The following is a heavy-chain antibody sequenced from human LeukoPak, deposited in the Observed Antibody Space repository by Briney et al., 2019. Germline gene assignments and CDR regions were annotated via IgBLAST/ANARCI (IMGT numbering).Heavy chain of an antibody. J-gene: IGHJ3*02. Sequence: GGSLRLACAAAGFIFSNAWMSWVRQAPGKGREWVGHIKSKTDGGTTDYAAPVKGRFTISRADSQNTLYLQMNSLKTEDTAVYYCTTERGGYDFPWAFDIWGQGTMVTVSS. D-gene: IGHD5-12*01. V-gene: IGHV3-15*01. CDR1: GFIFSNAW. CDR2: IKSKTDGGTT. CDR3: TTERGGYDFPWAFDI.